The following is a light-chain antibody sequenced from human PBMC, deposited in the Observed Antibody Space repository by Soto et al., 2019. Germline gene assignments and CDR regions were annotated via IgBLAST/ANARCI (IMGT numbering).Light chain of an antibody. CDR1: QSIGNH. Sequence: DIQMTQSPSSLYASVGDGVTITCRASQSIGNHLNWYQQKPGKAPKFLIYAASTLQGEVPSRFSGRGSGTDFTLTVNSXQPEDFATYYCQQSYTSPITFGQGTRLETK. J-gene: IGKJ5*01. CDR2: AAS. CDR3: QQSYTSPIT. V-gene: IGKV1-39*01.